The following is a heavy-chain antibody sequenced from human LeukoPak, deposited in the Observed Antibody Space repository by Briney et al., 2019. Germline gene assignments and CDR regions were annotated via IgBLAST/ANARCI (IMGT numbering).Heavy chain of an antibody. CDR2: ISYDGSNK. CDR3: ARGVYDWTHYYYYGMDV. J-gene: IGHJ6*02. CDR1: GFTFSSYA. Sequence: PGGSLRLSCAASGFTFSSYAMHWVRQAPGKGLEWVAVISYDGSNKYYADSVKGRFTISRDNSKNTLYLQMNSLRAEDKAVYYCARGVYDWTHYYYYGMDVWGQGTTVTVSS. D-gene: IGHD5/OR15-5a*01. V-gene: IGHV3-30-3*01.